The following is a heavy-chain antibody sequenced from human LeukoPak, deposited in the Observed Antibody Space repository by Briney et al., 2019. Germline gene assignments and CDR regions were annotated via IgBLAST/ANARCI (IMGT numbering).Heavy chain of an antibody. V-gene: IGHV3-21*01. D-gene: IGHD6-13*01. J-gene: IGHJ5*02. CDR3: ARGRRLAAADGYWFDP. CDR2: ISSSSSYI. Sequence: PGGSLRLSCAASGFTFSSYSMNWVRQAPGKGLEWVSSISSSSSYIYYADSVKGRFTISRDNAKNSLYLQMNSLRAEDTAVYYCARGRRLAAADGYWFDPWGQGTLVTVSS. CDR1: GFTFSSYS.